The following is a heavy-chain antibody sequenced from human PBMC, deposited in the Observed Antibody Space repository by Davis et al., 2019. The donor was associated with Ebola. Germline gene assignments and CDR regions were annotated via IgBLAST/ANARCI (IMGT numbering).Heavy chain of an antibody. V-gene: IGHV3-21*01. CDR1: GFTFSSYS. D-gene: IGHD3-22*01. J-gene: IGHJ6*02. CDR3: ARDFGYYDSSGYYYWYYGMDV. CDR2: ISSSSSYI. Sequence: GESLKISCAASGFTFSSYSMNWVRQAPGKGLEWVSSISSSSSYIYYADSVKGRFTISRDNSKNTLYLQMNSLRAEDTAVYYCARDFGYYDSSGYYYWYYGMDVWGQGTTVTVSS.